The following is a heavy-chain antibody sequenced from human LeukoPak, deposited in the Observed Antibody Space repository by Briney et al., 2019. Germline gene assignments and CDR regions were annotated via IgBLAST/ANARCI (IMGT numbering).Heavy chain of an antibody. CDR2: INHSGGT. J-gene: IGHJ4*02. Sequence: PSETLSLTCAVYGGSFSGYYWSWIRQPPGKGLEWIGEINHSGGTNYNPSLKSRVTISVDTSKNQFSLKLSSVTAADTAVYYCARAGYSSGWSSFDYWGQGTLVTVSS. D-gene: IGHD6-19*01. V-gene: IGHV4-34*01. CDR1: GGSFSGYY. CDR3: ARAGYSSGWSSFDY.